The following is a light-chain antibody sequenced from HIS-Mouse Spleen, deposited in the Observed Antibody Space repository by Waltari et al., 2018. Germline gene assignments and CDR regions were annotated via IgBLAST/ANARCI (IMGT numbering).Light chain of an antibody. V-gene: IGLV1-40*01. CDR1: SSNSGAGYE. CDR2: EGS. Sequence: QSVLTQPPSVSGAPGQRVTIPCTGSSSNSGAGYEVHWYQQLPGTAPKLMIYEGSKRPSGVSNRFSGSKSGNTASLTISGLQAEDEADYYCCSYAGSSTVVFGGGTKLTVL. CDR3: CSYAGSSTVV. J-gene: IGLJ2*01.